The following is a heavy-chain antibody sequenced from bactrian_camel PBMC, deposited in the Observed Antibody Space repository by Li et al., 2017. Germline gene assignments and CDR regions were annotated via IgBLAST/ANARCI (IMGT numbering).Heavy chain of an antibody. CDR3: AAALDWWLGTYTY. Sequence: HVQLVESGGGSVQAGGSLRLSCKVSTYSYSPLCMGWIRQAPGKGREGVATISTGGGNSVYADSVKGRFTISRDNAKSTLYLQINSLKSEDTAVYYCAAALDWWLGTYTYWGQGTQVTVS. D-gene: IGHD7*01. CDR2: ISTGGGNS. CDR1: TYSYSPLC. J-gene: IGHJ4*01. V-gene: IGHV3S1*01.